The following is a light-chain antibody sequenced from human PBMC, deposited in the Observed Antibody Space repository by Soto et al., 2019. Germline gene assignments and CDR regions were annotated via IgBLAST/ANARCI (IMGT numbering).Light chain of an antibody. J-gene: IGKJ4*01. V-gene: IGKV3-15*01. CDR1: PSVSSN. Sequence: EIVMTQSPATLSVSPGERATLSCRASPSVSSNLAWYQKKPGQAPRLLIYGASTRDTGIPARFSGSGSGTEFTLNISSLQSEDFAVDYCQQYNNWPPLTVGGGTKVEIK. CDR2: GAS. CDR3: QQYNNWPPLT.